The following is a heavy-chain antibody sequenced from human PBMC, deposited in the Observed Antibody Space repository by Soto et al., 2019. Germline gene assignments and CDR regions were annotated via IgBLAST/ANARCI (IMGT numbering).Heavy chain of an antibody. D-gene: IGHD5-12*01. CDR3: ARVDPVEMATIVSAFDI. CDR2: IYHSGST. Sequence: PSETLSLTCAVSGGSISSSNWWSWVRQPPGKGLEWIGEIYHSGSTNYNPSLKSRVTISVDKSKNQFSLKLSSVTAADTAVYYCARVDPVEMATIVSAFDIWGQGTMVT. CDR1: GGSISSSNW. V-gene: IGHV4-4*02. J-gene: IGHJ3*02.